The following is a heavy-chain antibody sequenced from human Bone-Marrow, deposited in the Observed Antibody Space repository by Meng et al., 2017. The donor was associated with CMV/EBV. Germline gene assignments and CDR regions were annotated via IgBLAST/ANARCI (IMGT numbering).Heavy chain of an antibody. J-gene: IGHJ6*02. CDR3: ARGTDGGNSVYYYYGMDV. D-gene: IGHD4-23*01. CDR2: IIPILGIA. CDR1: GGTFSSYT. V-gene: IGHV1-69*02. Sequence: SVKVSCKASGGTFSSYTISWVRQAPGQGLEWMGRIIPILGIANYAQKFQGRVTITADKSTSTAYMELSSLRSEDTAVYYCARGTDGGNSVYYYYGMDVWRQGTTVTVSS.